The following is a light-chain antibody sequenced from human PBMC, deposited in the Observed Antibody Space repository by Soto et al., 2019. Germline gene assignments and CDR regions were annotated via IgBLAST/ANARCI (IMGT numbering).Light chain of an antibody. CDR2: TAS. Sequence: ASEGIRKDLGWYQQKPGKAPKRLIYTASSLQSGVPSRFSGSGSRAEFTLTITNLQPEDVATYYCQQPDTLPITFGQGTRLEIK. CDR1: EGIRKD. V-gene: IGKV1-17*02. CDR3: QQPDTLPIT. J-gene: IGKJ5*01.